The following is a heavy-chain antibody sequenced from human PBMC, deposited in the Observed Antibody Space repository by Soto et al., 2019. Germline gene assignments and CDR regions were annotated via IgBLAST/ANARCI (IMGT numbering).Heavy chain of an antibody. D-gene: IGHD4-17*01. CDR2: ISFDGSYK. V-gene: IGHV3-33*05. Sequence: PGGSLRLSCAASGFTFSTYGMHWVHQAPGKGLEWVAVISFDGSYKYYVDSVKGRFTISRDNSKSTLYLQMNSLRAEDTAVYYCARAYGEDWFDPWGQGTLVTVSS. CDR1: GFTFSTYG. CDR3: ARAYGEDWFDP. J-gene: IGHJ5*02.